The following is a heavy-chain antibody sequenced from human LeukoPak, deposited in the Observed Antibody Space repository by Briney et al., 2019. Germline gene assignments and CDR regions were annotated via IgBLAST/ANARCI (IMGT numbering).Heavy chain of an antibody. Sequence: GGSLRLSCAASGFTFSSYAMSWVRQAPGKGLEWVSVISGSGGNTYYADSVRGRFTISRDNSKNTLYLQMNSLRAEDTAIYYCAKDGKGAPVAGTGYFDYWGQGTLVTVSS. J-gene: IGHJ4*02. V-gene: IGHV3-23*01. CDR2: ISGSGGNT. CDR3: AKDGKGAPVAGTGYFDY. D-gene: IGHD6-19*01. CDR1: GFTFSSYA.